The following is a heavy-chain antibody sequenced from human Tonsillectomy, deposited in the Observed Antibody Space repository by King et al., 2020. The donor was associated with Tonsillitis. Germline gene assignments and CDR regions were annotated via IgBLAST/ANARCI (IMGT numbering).Heavy chain of an antibody. CDR2: IYTSGSI. CDR1: GGSISSGRYY. V-gene: IGHV4-61*02. D-gene: IGHD3-9*01. J-gene: IGHJ3*02. Sequence: LQLQESGPGLVKPSQTLSLTCTVSGGSISSGRYYWSWIRQPAGKGLEWIGRIYTSGSIKYSSSLRSRVTISVDTSKNQFSLKLSSVTAADTAVYYCARSTGYYVAFDIWGQGTMVTVSS. CDR3: ARSTGYYVAFDI.